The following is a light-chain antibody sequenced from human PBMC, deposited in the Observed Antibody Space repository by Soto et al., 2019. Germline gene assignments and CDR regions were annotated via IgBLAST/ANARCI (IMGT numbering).Light chain of an antibody. V-gene: IGKV1-5*03. J-gene: IGKJ1*01. CDR2: QAS. CDR1: QNIGRS. Sequence: DIPMTQSPSTLSASVGDRVTITCRASQNIGRSLAWYQQKAGKAPKVLIYQASSLDSGVPSRFSGSGSGTEFTLTISILQPDDSATYYCQQYEYYWTFGQGTKVDIK. CDR3: QQYEYYWT.